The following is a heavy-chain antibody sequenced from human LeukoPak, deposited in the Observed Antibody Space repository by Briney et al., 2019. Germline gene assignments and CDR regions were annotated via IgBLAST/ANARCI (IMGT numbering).Heavy chain of an antibody. J-gene: IGHJ4*02. V-gene: IGHV4-34*01. D-gene: IGHD6-13*01. CDR3: AAGYSNSWLDY. Sequence: SETLSLTCAVYGGSFSGYYWSWIRQPPGKGLEWIGEINHSGSTNYNPSLKSRVTISVDTSKNQFSLKLSSVTAADTAVYYCAAGYSNSWLDYWGQGTLVTVSS. CDR1: GGSFSGYY. CDR2: INHSGST.